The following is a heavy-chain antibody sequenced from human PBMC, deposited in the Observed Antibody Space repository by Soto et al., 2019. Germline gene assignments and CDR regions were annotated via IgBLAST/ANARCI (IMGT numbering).Heavy chain of an antibody. D-gene: IGHD2-15*01. J-gene: IGHJ4*02. CDR1: GFTFSSYA. V-gene: IGHV3-23*01. Sequence: GGSLRLSCAASGFTFSSYAMSWVRQAPGKGLEWVSAISGSGGSTYYADSVKGRFTISRDNSKNTLYLQMNSLRAEVTAVYYCAKDPGCSGGSCYSSYFDYWGQGTLVTVSS. CDR3: AKDPGCSGGSCYSSYFDY. CDR2: ISGSGGST.